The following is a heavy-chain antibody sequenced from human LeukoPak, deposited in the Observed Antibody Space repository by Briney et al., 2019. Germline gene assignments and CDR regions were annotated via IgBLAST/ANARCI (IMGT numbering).Heavy chain of an antibody. CDR3: AKYGSWQLWLLGWYFDF. D-gene: IGHD3-16*01. CDR1: GYTFYNYA. Sequence: PGGSLRLSCAASGYTFYNYAVTWVRQAPGKGLEWVSSISHDGASTHYADSVKGRFTISRDNSKNTVFLQMDSLRAEDTAVYFCAKYGSWQLWLLGWYFDFWGRGTLGSVSS. J-gene: IGHJ2*01. CDR2: ISHDGAST. V-gene: IGHV3-23*01.